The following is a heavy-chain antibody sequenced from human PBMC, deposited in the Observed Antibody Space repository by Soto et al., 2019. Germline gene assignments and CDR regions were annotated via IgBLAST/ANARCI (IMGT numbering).Heavy chain of an antibody. V-gene: IGHV3-23*01. CDR2: ISGSGGST. Sequence: GGSLRLSCVASGFTFSSYAMSWVRQAPGKGLEWVSAISGSGGSTYYADSVKGRFTISRDNSKNTLYLQMNSLRAEDTAVYYCAKDQGTIFGVVVHFDYWGQGTLVTVSS. CDR1: GFTFSSYA. D-gene: IGHD3-3*01. CDR3: AKDQGTIFGVVVHFDY. J-gene: IGHJ4*02.